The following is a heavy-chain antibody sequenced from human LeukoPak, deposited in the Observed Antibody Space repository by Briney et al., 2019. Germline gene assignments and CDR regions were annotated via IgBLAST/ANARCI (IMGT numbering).Heavy chain of an antibody. J-gene: IGHJ2*01. Sequence: EASVKVSCKASGGTFSSYAISWVRQAPGQGLEWMGRIIPILGIANYAQKFQGRVTITADKSTSTAYMELSSLRSEDTAVYYCAREPIPTVTTSRWYFDLWGRGTLVTVSS. CDR1: GGTFSSYA. CDR2: IIPILGIA. CDR3: AREPIPTVTTSRWYFDL. D-gene: IGHD4-11*01. V-gene: IGHV1-69*04.